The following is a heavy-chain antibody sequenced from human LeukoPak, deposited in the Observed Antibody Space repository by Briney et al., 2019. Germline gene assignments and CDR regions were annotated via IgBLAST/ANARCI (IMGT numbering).Heavy chain of an antibody. J-gene: IGHJ4*02. V-gene: IGHV4-4*07. D-gene: IGHD2-15*01. CDR2: IYTSGST. Sequence: SETLSLTCTVSGGSISSYYWSWIRQPAGKGLGWIGRIYTSGSTNYNPSLKSRVTMSVDTSKNQFSLKLSSVTAADTAVYYCARDLPDCRGGSCAGHYWGQGTLVTVSS. CDR1: GGSISSYY. CDR3: ARDLPDCRGGSCAGHY.